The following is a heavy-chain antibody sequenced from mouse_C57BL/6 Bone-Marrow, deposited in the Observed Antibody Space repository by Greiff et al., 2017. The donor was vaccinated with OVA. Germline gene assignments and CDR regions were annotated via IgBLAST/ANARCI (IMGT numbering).Heavy chain of an antibody. CDR1: GYSFTGYY. CDR3: VPLLYIHD. D-gene: IGHD2-12*01. Sequence: VQLKQSGPELVKPGASVKISCKASGYSFTGYYMNWVKQSPEKSLEWIGEINPSTGGTTYNQKFKAKATLAVDKSSSTAYMQLKSLTAEDSAVYYCVPLLYIHDWGQGTLVTVSA. V-gene: IGHV1-42*01. J-gene: IGHJ3*01. CDR2: INPSTGGT.